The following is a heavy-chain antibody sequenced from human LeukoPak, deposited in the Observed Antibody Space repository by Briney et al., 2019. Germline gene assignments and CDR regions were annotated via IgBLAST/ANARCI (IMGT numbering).Heavy chain of an antibody. V-gene: IGHV3-64*02. J-gene: IGHJ6*03. Sequence: GGSLRLSCVASGFTFSSSSMQWVRQAPGKGLEFVAAISNSGDNTRHADAVEGRFTISRDNSKNTLYLQMHSLRAEDMAVYYCARELSYYYLDVWGIGTTVTVSS. CDR2: ISNSGDNT. CDR3: ARELSYYYLDV. CDR1: GFTFSSSS.